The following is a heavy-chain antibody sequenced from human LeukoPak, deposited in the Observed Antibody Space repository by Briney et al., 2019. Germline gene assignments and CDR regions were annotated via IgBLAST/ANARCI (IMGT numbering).Heavy chain of an antibody. J-gene: IGHJ3*02. CDR2: IYYSGST. V-gene: IGHV4-61*05. Sequence: KSSETLSLTCTVSGGSISSSSYYWGWIRQPPGKGLEWIGYIYYSGSTNYNPSLKSRVTISVDTSKNQFSLKLSSVTAADTAVYYCARVRHGAFDIWGQGTMVTVSS. CDR1: GGSISSSSYY. CDR3: ARVRHGAFDI.